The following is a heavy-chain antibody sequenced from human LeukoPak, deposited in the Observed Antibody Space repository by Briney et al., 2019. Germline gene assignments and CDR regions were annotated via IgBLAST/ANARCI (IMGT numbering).Heavy chain of an antibody. CDR2: SRNKADNYIT. CDR1: GFTFSNHY. J-gene: IGHJ4*02. D-gene: IGHD2-15*01. CDR3: ARRYCSGGHCYSDF. Sequence: GGSLRLSCAASGFTFSNHYMDWVRQTPGQGLEWVGRSRNKADNYITEYAASVKGRFTVSRDDSQSSLYLQMNSLKTEDTAVYYCARRYCSGGHCYSDFWGQGTLVTVSS. V-gene: IGHV3-72*01.